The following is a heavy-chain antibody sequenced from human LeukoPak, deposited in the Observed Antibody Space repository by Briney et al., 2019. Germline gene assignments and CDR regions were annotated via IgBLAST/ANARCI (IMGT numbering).Heavy chain of an antibody. CDR2: IYHSGST. CDR3: ARDVVAAAGTWDY. CDR1: GGSISSSNW. D-gene: IGHD6-13*01. Sequence: KASETLSLTCAVSGGSISSSNWWSWVRQPPGKGLEWIGEIYHSGSTNYNPSLKSRVTISVDKSKNQFSLKLSSVTAADTAVYYCARDVVAAAGTWDYWGQGTLVTVSS. V-gene: IGHV4-4*02. J-gene: IGHJ4*02.